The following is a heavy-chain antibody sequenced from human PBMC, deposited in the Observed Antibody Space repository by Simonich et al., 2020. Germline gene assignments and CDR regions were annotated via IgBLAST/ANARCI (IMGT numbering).Heavy chain of an antibody. V-gene: IGHV3-23*01. J-gene: IGHJ3*02. Sequence: GGGLVQPGGSLRLSCAASGLTFSSYAMSWVRCAPGKGLEWVSGISGSGGSTYYADSVKGRCTISRDNSKNTLYLQRNSLRDEDTAVYYCAKDLGERITMIVVVIDAFDIWGQGTMVTVSS. CDR2: ISGSGGST. CDR1: GLTFSSYA. D-gene: IGHD3-22*01. CDR3: AKDLGERITMIVVVIDAFDI.